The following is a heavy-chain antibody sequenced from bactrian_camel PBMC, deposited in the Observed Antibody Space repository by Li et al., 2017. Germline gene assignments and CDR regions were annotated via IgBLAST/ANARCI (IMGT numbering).Heavy chain of an antibody. CDR3: AARDTGLCEIMSAYDY. CDR1: DNTVRRRC. J-gene: IGHJ4*01. CDR2: IDFSGST. Sequence: HVQLVESGGGSVQAGGSLRLSCAASDNTVRRRCWGWFRQAPGKVREGVAAIDFSGSTTYTDSVKDRFTISRDNAKNTLYLQMNSLKPEDSGMYYCAARDTGLCEIMSAYDYWGQGTQVTVS. V-gene: IGHV3S57*01. D-gene: IGHD5*01.